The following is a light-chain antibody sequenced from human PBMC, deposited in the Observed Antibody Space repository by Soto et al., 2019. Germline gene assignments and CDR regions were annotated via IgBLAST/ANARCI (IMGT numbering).Light chain of an antibody. CDR2: ATS. V-gene: IGKV1-6*01. Sequence: AIHMTQSPSSLSASLLDRFTITCRASQGIRGDLGWYQQKPGKAPKLLISATSTLQSGVPSRFSGRGSGTNFTLTISSLQPEDFATYYCIQDFISPLTVGQGTKVDIK. CDR3: IQDFISPLT. CDR1: QGIRGD. J-gene: IGKJ1*01.